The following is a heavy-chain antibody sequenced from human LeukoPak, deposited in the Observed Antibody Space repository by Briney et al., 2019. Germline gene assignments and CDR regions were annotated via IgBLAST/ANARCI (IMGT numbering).Heavy chain of an antibody. Sequence: SETLSLTCTVFGDSISGYYWNWIRQPPGKGLECVGYIDDSGSTNYNPSLKSRVTISLDTSRNQFSLKLTSVTAADTAVYYCARGKGSLFWGQGSLVSVSS. J-gene: IGHJ4*02. D-gene: IGHD6-19*01. CDR1: GDSISGYY. CDR2: IDDSGST. V-gene: IGHV4-59*01. CDR3: ARGKGSLF.